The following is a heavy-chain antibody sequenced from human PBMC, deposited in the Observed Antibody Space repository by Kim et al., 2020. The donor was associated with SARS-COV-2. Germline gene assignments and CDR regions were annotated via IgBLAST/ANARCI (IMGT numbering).Heavy chain of an antibody. V-gene: IGHV1-69*13. D-gene: IGHD2-21*01. CDR2: IIPIFGTA. CDR3: AYGRVPGDPIDY. J-gene: IGHJ4*02. Sequence: SVKVSCKASGGTFSSYAISWVRQAPGQGLEWMGGIIPIFGTANYAQKFQGRVTITADESTSTAYMELSSLRSEDTAVYYCAYGRVPGDPIDYWGQGTLVTVSS. CDR1: GGTFSSYA.